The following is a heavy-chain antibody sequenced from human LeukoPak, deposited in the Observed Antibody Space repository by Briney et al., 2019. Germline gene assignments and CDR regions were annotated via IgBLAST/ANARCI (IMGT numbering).Heavy chain of an antibody. CDR2: INPNSGGT. CDR1: GYTFTGYY. CDR3: ARSSEVAAMGFDY. J-gene: IGHJ4*02. D-gene: IGHD5-12*01. V-gene: IGHV1-2*04. Sequence: ASVKVSCKASGYTFTGYYMHWVRQAPGQGLEWMGRINPNSGGTNYAQKFQGWVTMTRDTSVSTAYMELSRLKSDDTAVYYCARSSEVAAMGFDYWGQGTLVTVSS.